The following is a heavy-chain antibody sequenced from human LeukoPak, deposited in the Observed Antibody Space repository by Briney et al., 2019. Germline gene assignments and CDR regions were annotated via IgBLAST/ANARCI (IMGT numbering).Heavy chain of an antibody. D-gene: IGHD2/OR15-2a*01. J-gene: IGHJ6*02. CDR3: ARSLSANLVFFL. V-gene: IGHV4-59*08. CDR1: GASISSFY. CDR2: IYYSGST. Sequence: SETLSLTCTVSGASISSFYWSWLRQPPEKGLEWIGYIYYSGSTNCNPSLKSRVTISVDTSKDQFSLKLTSVTDADTAVYYCARSLSANLVFFLWGQGTTVIVSS.